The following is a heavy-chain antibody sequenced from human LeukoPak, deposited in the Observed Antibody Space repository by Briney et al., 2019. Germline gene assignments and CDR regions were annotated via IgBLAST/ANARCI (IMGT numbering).Heavy chain of an antibody. V-gene: IGHV4-4*07. CDR1: GGSISGYF. Sequence: SETLSLTCTVSGGSISGYFWSWIRQPAGKGLEWIGRIYSSGSNNYNPSLKSRVTMSLDTSMNHLSLNLSSVTAAGTAVYYCAREPTSGREPTSGRPLDYWGQGTLVTVSS. CDR2: IYSSGSN. D-gene: IGHD5-12*01. J-gene: IGHJ4*02. CDR3: AREPTSGREPTSGRPLDY.